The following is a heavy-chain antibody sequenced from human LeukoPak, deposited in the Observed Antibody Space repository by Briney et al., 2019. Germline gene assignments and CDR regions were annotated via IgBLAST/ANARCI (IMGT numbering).Heavy chain of an antibody. Sequence: PGGSLRLSCAASGFTFSSYGMHWARQAPGKGLEWVAYIRYHGSNINYADSVKGRFTISRDNSKDTLFLQMSSLRAEDTAVYYFAKVLTGYCGSTSCPFDSWGQGTLVTVSS. V-gene: IGHV3-30*02. J-gene: IGHJ4*02. CDR1: GFTFSSYG. CDR3: AKVLTGYCGSTSCPFDS. CDR2: IRYHGSNI. D-gene: IGHD2-2*01.